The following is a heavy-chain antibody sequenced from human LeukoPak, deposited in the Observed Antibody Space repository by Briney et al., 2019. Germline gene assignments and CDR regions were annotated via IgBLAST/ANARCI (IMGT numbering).Heavy chain of an antibody. V-gene: IGHV3-21*01. CDR3: ARDGAVFYSSGWHTGWLYYFDY. J-gene: IGHJ4*02. CDR2: ISSSSSYI. CDR1: GFTFSSYS. Sequence: GGSLRLSCAASGFTFSSYSMNWVRQAPGKGLEWVSSISSSSSYIYYADSVKGRFTISRDNAKNSLYLQMNSLRAEDTAVYYCARDGAVFYSSGWHTGWLYYFDYWGQGTLVTVSS. D-gene: IGHD6-19*01.